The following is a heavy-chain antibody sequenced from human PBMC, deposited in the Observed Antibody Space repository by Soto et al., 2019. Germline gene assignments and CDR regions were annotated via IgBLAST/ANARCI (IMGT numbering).Heavy chain of an antibody. CDR1: GGSISSGGYY. Sequence: QVQLQESGPGLVKPSQTLSLTCTVSGGSISSGGYYWSWIRQHPGKGLEWIGYIYYSGSTYYNPSLKSRVTISVDPSKNQVSLKLSSVTAADTAVYYCARGGYDILTGYYYYYGMDVWGQGTTVTVSS. CDR3: ARGGYDILTGYYYYYGMDV. CDR2: IYYSGST. J-gene: IGHJ6*02. D-gene: IGHD3-9*01. V-gene: IGHV4-31*03.